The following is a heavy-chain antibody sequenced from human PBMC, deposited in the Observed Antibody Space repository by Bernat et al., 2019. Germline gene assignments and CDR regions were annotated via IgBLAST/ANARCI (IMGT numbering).Heavy chain of an antibody. CDR3: ARGVLSRMSSHFDY. Sequence: EVQLVESGGGVVQPGGSLRLSCAASGFTFDDYAMHWVRQAPGKGLEWVSGINWNGGSTGYADSVKGRFTISRDNAKNSLYLQMNSLRAEDTALYYCARGVLSRMSSHFDYWGQGTLVTVSS. CDR2: INWNGGST. V-gene: IGHV3-20*04. CDR1: GFTFDDYA. J-gene: IGHJ4*02.